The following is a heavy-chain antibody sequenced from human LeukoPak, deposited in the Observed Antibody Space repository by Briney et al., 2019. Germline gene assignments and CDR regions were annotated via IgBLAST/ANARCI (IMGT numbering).Heavy chain of an antibody. Sequence: GGSLRLSCAASGFTFSSYAMSWVRQAPGKGLEWVSAISGSGGSIYYADSVKGRFTISRDNAKNSPYLQMHSLRTEDTAVYYCATSRVFDYWGQGDLVTVSS. CDR3: ATSRVFDY. J-gene: IGHJ4*02. CDR1: GFTFSSYA. CDR2: ISGSGGSI. V-gene: IGHV3-23*01.